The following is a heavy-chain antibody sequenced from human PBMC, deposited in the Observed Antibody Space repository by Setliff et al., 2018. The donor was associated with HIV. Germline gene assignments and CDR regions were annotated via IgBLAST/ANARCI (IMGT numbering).Heavy chain of an antibody. CDR1: GNTFTGYW. V-gene: IGHV5-51*01. CDR2: IYPEDSNI. CDR3: ARRDGRSMNAFEI. J-gene: IGHJ3*02. D-gene: IGHD6-13*01. Sequence: PGESLKISCKGSGNTFTGYWFGWVRQMPGKGLEWMGIIYPEDSNIKYNPSFQNQVTISADKSISTAYLQVHNLKASDTATYYCARRDGRSMNAFEIWGPGTMVTV.